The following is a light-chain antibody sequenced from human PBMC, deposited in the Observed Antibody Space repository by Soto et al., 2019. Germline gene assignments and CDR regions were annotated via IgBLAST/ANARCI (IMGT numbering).Light chain of an antibody. V-gene: IGKV1-8*01. CDR2: AAS. Sequence: AIRMTQSPSSLSASTGDRVTITCRASQGISSYLAWYQQKPGKAPKLLINAASTLQSGVPSRFSGSGSGTDFTLTISCLQSEDFATYYCQQYYSYPITFGPGTKVDIK. CDR3: QQYYSYPIT. CDR1: QGISSY. J-gene: IGKJ3*01.